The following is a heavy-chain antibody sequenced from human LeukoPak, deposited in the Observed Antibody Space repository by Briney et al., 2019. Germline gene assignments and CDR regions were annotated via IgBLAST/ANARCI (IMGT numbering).Heavy chain of an antibody. CDR1: GGSVSSGSYY. D-gene: IGHD3-9*01. CDR3: ARDHLWGAYGRYFTYGMDV. CDR2: IYYSGST. Sequence: PSETLSLTCTVSGGSVSSGSYYWSWIRQPPGKGLEWIGYIYYSGSTNYNPSLKSRVTISVDTSKNQFSLKLSSVTAADTAVYYCARDHLWGAYGRYFTYGMDVWGQGTTVTVSS. V-gene: IGHV4-61*01. J-gene: IGHJ6*02.